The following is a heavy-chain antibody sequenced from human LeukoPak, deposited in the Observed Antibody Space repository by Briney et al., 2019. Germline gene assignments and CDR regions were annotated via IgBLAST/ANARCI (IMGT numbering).Heavy chain of an antibody. V-gene: IGHV4-39*01. CDR2: IYYSGST. J-gene: IGHJ3*02. CDR3: ARQRWNDYKGPYDAFDI. CDR1: GGSISSGGYY. Sequence: PSESLSLTCTVSGGSISSGGYYWSWIRQPPGKGLEWIGSIYYSGSTYYNPSLKSRATISVDTSKTQFSLKLSSVTAADTAVYYCARQRWNDYKGPYDAFDIWGQGTMVTVSS. D-gene: IGHD4-11*01.